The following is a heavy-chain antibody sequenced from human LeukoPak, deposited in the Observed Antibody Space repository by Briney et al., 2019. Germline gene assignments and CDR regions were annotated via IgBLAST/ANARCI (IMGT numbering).Heavy chain of an antibody. CDR1: GYTFTSYA. Sequence: ASVKVSCKPSGYTFTSYAISWLRQAPGQGLEWMGWISTYSGNTNYVQKLQGRISMTIETSTSTAYMELRSLRSDDTAVYYCARGGSRVVTYGNFDYWGQGTLVTVSS. V-gene: IGHV1-18*01. D-gene: IGHD2-21*02. J-gene: IGHJ4*02. CDR3: ARGGSRVVTYGNFDY. CDR2: ISTYSGNT.